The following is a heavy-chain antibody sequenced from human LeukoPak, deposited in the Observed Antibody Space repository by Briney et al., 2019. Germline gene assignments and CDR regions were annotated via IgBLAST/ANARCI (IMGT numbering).Heavy chain of an antibody. Sequence: PGGSLRLSCAASGFTFSSYRMNWVRQPPGKGLEWIGSIYYSGSTYYNPSLKSRVTISVDTSKNQFSLKLSSVTAADTAVYYCARVVAGGSYSHRYFDYWGQGTLVTVSS. CDR3: ARVVAGGSYSHRYFDY. CDR1: GFTFSSYR. D-gene: IGHD1-26*01. V-gene: IGHV4-39*07. J-gene: IGHJ4*02. CDR2: IYYSGST.